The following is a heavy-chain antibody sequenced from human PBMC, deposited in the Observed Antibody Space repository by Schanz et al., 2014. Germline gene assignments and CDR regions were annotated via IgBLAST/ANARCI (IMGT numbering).Heavy chain of an antibody. CDR3: ARPPHDSSGYYPFDY. Sequence: VHLLESGGGLVEPGGSLRLSCAASGFSFSDYYMSWVRQAPGKGLEWVSAISGSGGSTYYADSVKGRFTISRDNSKNTLYLQMNSLRAEDTAVYYCARPPHDSSGYYPFDYWGQGTLVTVSS. J-gene: IGHJ4*02. CDR1: GFSFSDYY. V-gene: IGHV3-23*01. D-gene: IGHD3-22*01. CDR2: ISGSGGST.